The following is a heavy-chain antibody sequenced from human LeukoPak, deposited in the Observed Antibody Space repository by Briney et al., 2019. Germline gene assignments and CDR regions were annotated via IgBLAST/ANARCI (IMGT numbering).Heavy chain of an antibody. CDR1: GYTFTGYY. J-gene: IGHJ4*02. D-gene: IGHD5-18*01. V-gene: IGHV1-2*02. CDR3: ARPRSWIQLWSLDY. Sequence: ASVKVSCKASGYTFTGYYMHWVRQAPGQGLEWMGWINPNSGDTNYAQKFQGRVTMTRDTSISTAYMELRSLRSDDTAVYYCARPRSWIQLWSLDYWGQGTLVTVSS. CDR2: INPNSGDT.